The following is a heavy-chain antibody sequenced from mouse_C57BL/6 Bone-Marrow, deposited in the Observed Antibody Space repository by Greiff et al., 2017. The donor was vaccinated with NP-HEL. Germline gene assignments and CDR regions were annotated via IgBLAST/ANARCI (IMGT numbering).Heavy chain of an antibody. Sequence: VQLQQPGAELARPGASVKLSCKASGYTFTSYGISWVKQRPGQGLEWIGEIYPRSGNTYYNEKFKGKATLTADKSSSTAYMKLRSLTSEDSAVYFCARGPHYYGSSSWFAYWGQGTLVTVSA. J-gene: IGHJ3*01. V-gene: IGHV1-81*01. CDR2: IYPRSGNT. D-gene: IGHD1-1*01. CDR1: GYTFTSYG. CDR3: ARGPHYYGSSSWFAY.